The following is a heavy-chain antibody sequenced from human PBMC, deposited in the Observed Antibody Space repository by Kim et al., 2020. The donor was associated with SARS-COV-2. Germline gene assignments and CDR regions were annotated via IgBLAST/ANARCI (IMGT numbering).Heavy chain of an antibody. CDR1: GFIFSSYA. V-gene: IGHV3-23*01. Sequence: GGSLRLSCAASGFIFSSYAMSWVRQAPGKGLEWVSAISGSGGSTYYPDSVKGRFTISRDNSKNTLYLQMNSLRAEDTAVYYCAKNLIAALDYWGQGTRVTVSA. CDR2: ISGSGGST. CDR3: AKNLIAALDY. J-gene: IGHJ4*02. D-gene: IGHD6-6*01.